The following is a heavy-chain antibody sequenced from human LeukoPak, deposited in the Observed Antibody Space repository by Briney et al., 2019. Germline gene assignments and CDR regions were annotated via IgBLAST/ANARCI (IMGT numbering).Heavy chain of an antibody. D-gene: IGHD1-26*01. CDR2: IIPIFGTA. J-gene: IGHJ4*02. CDR1: GGTFSSYA. CDR3: ARGYGVGATTHFDY. Sequence: SVKVSCKASGGTFSSYAISWVRQAPGQGLEWMGGIIPIFGTANYAQKFQGRVTITADESTSTAYMELSSLRSEDTAVCYCARGYGVGATTHFDYWGQGTLVTVSS. V-gene: IGHV1-69*01.